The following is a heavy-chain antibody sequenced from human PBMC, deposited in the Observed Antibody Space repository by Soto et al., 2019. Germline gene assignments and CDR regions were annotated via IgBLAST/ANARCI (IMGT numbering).Heavy chain of an antibody. D-gene: IGHD3-3*01. CDR3: ARTDFWSGQNFDY. CDR1: VGSISSYY. CDR2: SYYSGST. V-gene: IGHV4-59*01. J-gene: IGHJ4*02. Sequence: SETLSLSCTVFVGSISSYYWSWMRQPPGKGLEWIVYSYYSGSTNYSPSLKSRVTMSVDTSKNQFSLKLSSVTAADTAVYYCARTDFWSGQNFDYWGQGTLVTV.